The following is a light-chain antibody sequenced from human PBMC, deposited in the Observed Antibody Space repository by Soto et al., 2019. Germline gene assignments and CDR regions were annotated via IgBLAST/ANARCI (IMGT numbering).Light chain of an antibody. CDR3: ASWDGTLSGVV. V-gene: IGLV1-47*01. CDR2: KNN. J-gene: IGLJ2*01. CDR1: SSNVGSNF. Sequence: QLVLTQAPSASGTPGQRVTISCSGSSSNVGSNFVFWYRQLPGTAPKLLIYKNNERPSGVPDRFSGSKSGTSASLAISGLRSEDEADYYCASWDGTLSGVVFGGGTKLTVL.